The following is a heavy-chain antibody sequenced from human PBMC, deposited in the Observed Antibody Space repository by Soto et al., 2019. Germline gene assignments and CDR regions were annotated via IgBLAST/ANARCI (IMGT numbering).Heavy chain of an antibody. CDR3: ARREIQGPIDY. Sequence: QVQLQESGPGLVKPSDTLSLTCAVSGYSISSSNWWGSIRQPPGKGLEWIGYIYYSGTTYYNPSLKSRVTMSVDTSKNQFSQKLTSVTAVDTAVYYCARREIQGPIDYWGQGTLVTVSS. CDR1: GYSISSSNW. CDR2: IYYSGTT. V-gene: IGHV4-28*01. D-gene: IGHD1-26*01. J-gene: IGHJ4*02.